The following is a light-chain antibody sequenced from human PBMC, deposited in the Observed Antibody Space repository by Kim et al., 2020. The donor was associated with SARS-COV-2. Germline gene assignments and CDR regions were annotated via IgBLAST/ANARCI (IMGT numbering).Light chain of an antibody. CDR2: YDS. V-gene: IGLV3-21*04. CDR1: NIGSKS. J-gene: IGLJ7*01. Sequence: PGETARITWGGNNIGSKSVHWYQQKPGQAPVLVIYYDSDRPSGIPERFSGSNSGNTATLAISRVEAGDEADYYCQVWDSSSDHRVFGGGTQLTVL. CDR3: QVWDSSSDHRV.